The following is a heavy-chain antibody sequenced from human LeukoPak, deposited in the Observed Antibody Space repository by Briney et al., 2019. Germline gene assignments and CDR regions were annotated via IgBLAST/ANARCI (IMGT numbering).Heavy chain of an antibody. J-gene: IGHJ6*03. CDR1: GGSFSGYY. CDR3: ARGRECYDDSSGYRPYYYMDV. D-gene: IGHD3-22*01. Sequence: SETLSLTCAVYGGSFSGYYWSWIRQPPGKGLEWIGEINHSGSTNYNPSLKSRVTISVDTSKNQFSLKLSSVTAADTAVYYCARGRECYDDSSGYRPYYYMDVWGKETTVTVSS. CDR2: INHSGST. V-gene: IGHV4-34*01.